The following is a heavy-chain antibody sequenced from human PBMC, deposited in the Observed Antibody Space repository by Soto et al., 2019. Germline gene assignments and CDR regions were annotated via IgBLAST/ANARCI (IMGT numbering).Heavy chain of an antibody. CDR1: GYTFTGYY. V-gene: IGHV1-2*02. Sequence: GASVKVSCKASGYTFTGYYMHWVRQAPGQGLEWMGWINPNSGGTNYAQKFQGRVTMTRDTSISTAYMELSRLRSDDTAVYYCAREHLYSNYYYYCMDVWGQGTTVTVSS. D-gene: IGHD4-4*01. J-gene: IGHJ6*02. CDR3: AREHLYSNYYYYCMDV. CDR2: INPNSGGT.